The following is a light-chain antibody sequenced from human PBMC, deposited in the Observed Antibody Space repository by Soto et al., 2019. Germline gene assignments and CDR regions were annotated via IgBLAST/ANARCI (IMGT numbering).Light chain of an antibody. Sequence: QAVVTQPPSVSGAPGQRVTISCTGSSSNIGAGYDVHWYQQLPGTAPKLLIYGNSNRPSGVPDRFSGSKSGTSASLAITGLQAEDEADYYCQSYDSSLSGQGFGGGTKLTVL. CDR3: QSYDSSLSGQG. V-gene: IGLV1-40*01. J-gene: IGLJ3*02. CDR2: GNS. CDR1: SSNIGAGYD.